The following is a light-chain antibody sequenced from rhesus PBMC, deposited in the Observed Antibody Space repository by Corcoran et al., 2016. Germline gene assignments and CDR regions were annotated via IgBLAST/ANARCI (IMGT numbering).Light chain of an antibody. CDR2: YND. CDR3: AAWDDSLRAYI. CDR1: SSNLGTNS. Sequence: QSVLTQPPSASEAARKTVTISCSGSSSNLGTNSVSWCRQFPGTAPNLLIYYNDQRVSGVSDRFSGSRSGSSASLAISGLQTEAEADYYCAAWDDSLRAYIFGSGTRLTVL. J-gene: IGLJ1*01. V-gene: IGLV1-60*01.